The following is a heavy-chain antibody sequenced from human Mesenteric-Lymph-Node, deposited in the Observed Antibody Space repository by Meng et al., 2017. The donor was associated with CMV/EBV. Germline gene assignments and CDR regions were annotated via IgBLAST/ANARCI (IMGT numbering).Heavy chain of an antibody. J-gene: IGHJ4*02. V-gene: IGHV3-74*01. CDR1: GFIFSNYE. CDR3: TTVYDFWRY. D-gene: IGHD3-3*01. CDR2: IDSDGSTT. Sequence: GESLKISCAVSGFIFSNYEMNWVRQAPGKGLVWVARIDSDGSTTNYADSVRGRFTISRDNAKNTLYLQMNSLRDEDTAVYYCTTVYDFWRYWGQGTLVTVSS.